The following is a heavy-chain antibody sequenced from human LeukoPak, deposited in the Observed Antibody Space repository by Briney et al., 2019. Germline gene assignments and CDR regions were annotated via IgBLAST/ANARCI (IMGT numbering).Heavy chain of an antibody. CDR1: SGSFSSGGYS. D-gene: IGHD5-24*01. CDR3: ARDTTYNSYWYFDL. V-gene: IGHV4-30-2*01. CDR2: IYQSGST. J-gene: IGHJ2*01. Sequence: SETLSLTCAVSSGSFSSGGYSWSWIRQPPGKGLEWIGYIYQSGSTYYNPSLKSRDTISVDRSKNQFSLKLSSVTAADTAVYYCARDTTYNSYWYFDLWGRGALVTVSS.